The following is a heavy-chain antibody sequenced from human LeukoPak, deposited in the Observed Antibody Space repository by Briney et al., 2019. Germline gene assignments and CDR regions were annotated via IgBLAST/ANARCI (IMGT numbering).Heavy chain of an antibody. CDR1: GFTFSSYG. D-gene: IGHD2-2*01. J-gene: IGHJ6*03. CDR3: VSTRCSSTSCYYYMDV. Sequence: GGSLRLSCAASGFTFSSYGMHWVRQAPGKGLEWVAFIRYDGSNKYYADSVKGRFTISRDNSKNTLYLQMNSLRAEDTAVYYCVSTRCSSTSCYYYMDVWGKGTTVTVSS. CDR2: IRYDGSNK. V-gene: IGHV3-30*02.